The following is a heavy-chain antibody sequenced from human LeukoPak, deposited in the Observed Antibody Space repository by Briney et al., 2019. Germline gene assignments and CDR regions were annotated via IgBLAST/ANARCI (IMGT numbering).Heavy chain of an antibody. CDR1: GGSISSYY. CDR3: ARVNYDGSGYSYYFDY. CDR2: IYYSGST. Sequence: PSETLSLTCTVSGGSISSYYWSWLRQPPGKGLEWIGYIYYSGSTNYNPSLKSRVTISVDTSKNQFSLKLSSVTAADTAVYYCARVNYDGSGYSYYFDYWGQGTLVTVSS. J-gene: IGHJ4*02. V-gene: IGHV4-59*01. D-gene: IGHD3-22*01.